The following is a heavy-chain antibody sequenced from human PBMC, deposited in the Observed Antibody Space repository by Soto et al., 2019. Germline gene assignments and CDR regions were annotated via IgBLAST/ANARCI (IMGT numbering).Heavy chain of an antibody. J-gene: IGHJ4*02. D-gene: IGHD3-10*01. CDR1: GFTFSSYG. CDR3: ARDNQQYYGSGSVH. V-gene: IGHV3-33*01. CDR2: IWYDGSNK. Sequence: GGSLRLSCAASGFTFSSYGMHWVRQAPGKGLEWVAVIWYDGSNKYYADSVKGRFTISRDNSKNTLYLQMNSLRAEDTAVYYCARDNQQYYGSGSVHWGQGTLVTVSS.